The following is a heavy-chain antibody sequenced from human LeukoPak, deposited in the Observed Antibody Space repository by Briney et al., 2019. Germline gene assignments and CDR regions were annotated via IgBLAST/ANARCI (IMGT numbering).Heavy chain of an antibody. CDR2: ISAYNGNT. J-gene: IGHJ4*02. D-gene: IGHD3-16*01. CDR3: ARGGSRVTFGGVDY. CDR1: GYNLNNYD. V-gene: IGHV1-18*01. Sequence: ASVKVSCKASGYNLNNYDINWVRQAPGQGLEWMGWISAYNGNTNYAQTLQGRVTVTTDTSTSTAYIELRSLRADDTAVYYCARGGSRVTFGGVDYWGQGTLVTVSS.